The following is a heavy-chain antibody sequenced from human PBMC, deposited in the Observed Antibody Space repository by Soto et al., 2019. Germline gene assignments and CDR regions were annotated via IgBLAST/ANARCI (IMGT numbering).Heavy chain of an antibody. CDR2: ISYDGSNK. Sequence: GGSLRLSCAASGFTFSSYAMHLVRQAPGKGLEWVAVISYDGSNKYYADSVKGRFTISRDNSKNQFSLKLSSVTAADTAVYYCARGTYDILTDNAFDIWGQGTMVTVSS. CDR1: GFTFSSYA. J-gene: IGHJ3*02. D-gene: IGHD3-9*01. V-gene: IGHV3-30-3*01. CDR3: ARGTYDILTDNAFDI.